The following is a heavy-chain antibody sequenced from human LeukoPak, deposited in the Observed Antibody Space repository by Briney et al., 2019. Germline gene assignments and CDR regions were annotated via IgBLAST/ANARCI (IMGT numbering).Heavy chain of an antibody. V-gene: IGHV1-8*01. CDR3: ARERGGQAGSYFPS. CDR2: MRPNSGKT. D-gene: IGHD1-26*01. Sequence: GASVKVSCKTPGYTFINYDISWVRQASGQGLEWMGWMRPNSGKTGYAQKFQGRVTMTRNISISTAYMELSSLRFEDTAVYYCARERGGQAGSYFPSWGQGTLVTVSS. J-gene: IGHJ5*02. CDR1: GYTFINYD.